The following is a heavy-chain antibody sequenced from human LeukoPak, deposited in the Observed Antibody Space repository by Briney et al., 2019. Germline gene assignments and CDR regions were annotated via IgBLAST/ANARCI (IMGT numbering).Heavy chain of an antibody. CDR2: INSDGSST. CDR3: TSTADYGDPDY. CDR1: GLTFSSYW. D-gene: IGHD4-17*01. J-gene: IGHJ4*02. Sequence: PGGSLRLSCAASGLTFSSYWMHWVRQAPGKGLVWVSRINSDGSSTSYADSVKGRFTISRDNAKNTLYLQMNSLRAEDTAVYYCTSTADYGDPDYWGQGTLVTVSS. V-gene: IGHV3-74*01.